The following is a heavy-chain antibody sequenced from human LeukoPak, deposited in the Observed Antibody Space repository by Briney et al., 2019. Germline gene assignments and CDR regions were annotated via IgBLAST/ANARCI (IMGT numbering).Heavy chain of an antibody. CDR3: ARSYSSSPRLTYYYYGMDV. Sequence: ASVKVSCKASGYTFTSYDINWVRQATGQGLEWMGWISAYNGNTNYAQKLQGRVTMTTDTSTSTAYMELRSLRSDDTAVYYCARSYSSSPRLTYYYYGMDVWGQGTTVTVSS. CDR1: GYTFTSYD. J-gene: IGHJ6*02. D-gene: IGHD6-13*01. V-gene: IGHV1-18*01. CDR2: ISAYNGNT.